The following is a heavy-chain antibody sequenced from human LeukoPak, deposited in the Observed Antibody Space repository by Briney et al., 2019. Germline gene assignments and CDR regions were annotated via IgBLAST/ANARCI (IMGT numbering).Heavy chain of an antibody. V-gene: IGHV4-59*12. D-gene: IGHD2-21*02. CDR1: GGSISSYY. Sequence: PSETLSLTCTVSGGSISSYYWSWIRQPPGKGLEWIGYIYYSGSTYYNPSLKSRVTISVDTSKNQFSLKLSSVTAADTAVYYCARWVTAKGLPNWFDPWGQGTLVTVSS. J-gene: IGHJ5*02. CDR2: IYYSGST. CDR3: ARWVTAKGLPNWFDP.